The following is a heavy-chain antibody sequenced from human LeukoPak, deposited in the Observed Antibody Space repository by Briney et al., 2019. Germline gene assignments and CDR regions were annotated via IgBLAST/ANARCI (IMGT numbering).Heavy chain of an antibody. Sequence: WASVKVSCKASGYTFTGYYMHWVRQAPGQGLEWMGWINPNSGDTNYAQEFQGRVTLTRDTSFSTVYMDLSRLRSDDTAVYYCARAGGYYGSGSYIYWGQGTLVTVSS. D-gene: IGHD3-10*01. CDR3: ARAGGYYGSGSYIY. J-gene: IGHJ4*02. V-gene: IGHV1-2*02. CDR1: GYTFTGYY. CDR2: INPNSGDT.